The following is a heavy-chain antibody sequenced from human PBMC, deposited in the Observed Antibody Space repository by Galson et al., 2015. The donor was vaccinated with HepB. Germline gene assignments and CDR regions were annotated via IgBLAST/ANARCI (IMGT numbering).Heavy chain of an antibody. CDR2: IGVGSGNT. CDR1: GFTFTSSA. J-gene: IGHJ5*02. CDR3: AAMLLRFLEWFDPIP. Sequence: SVKVSCKASGFTFTSSAVPWVRQARGQRLEWIGWIGVGSGNTNYAQKFQERVTITRDMSTSTAYMELSSLRSEDTAVYYCAAMLLRFLEWFDPIPWGQGTLVTVSS. D-gene: IGHD3-3*01. V-gene: IGHV1-58*01.